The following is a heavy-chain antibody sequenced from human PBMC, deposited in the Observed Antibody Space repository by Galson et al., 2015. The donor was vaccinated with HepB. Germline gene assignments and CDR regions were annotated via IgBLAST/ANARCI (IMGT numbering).Heavy chain of an antibody. CDR1: GYTFTGYY. J-gene: IGHJ6*02. D-gene: IGHD6-19*01. CDR3: ARDRSVGIAVAGAQGYYGMDV. CDR2: INPNSGGT. V-gene: IGHV1-2*04. Sequence: SVKVSCKASGYTFTGYYMHWVRQAPGQGLEWMGWINPNSGGTNYAQKFQGWVTMTRDTSISTAYMELSRLRSDDTAVYYCARDRSVGIAVAGAQGYYGMDVWGQGTTVTVSS.